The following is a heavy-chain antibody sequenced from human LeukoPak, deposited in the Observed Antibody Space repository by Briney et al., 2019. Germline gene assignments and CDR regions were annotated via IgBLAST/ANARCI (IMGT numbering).Heavy chain of an antibody. CDR3: ARRGYDILTGSLFDY. J-gene: IGHJ4*02. CDR1: GGSISSSSYY. D-gene: IGHD3-9*01. CDR2: IYYSGST. V-gene: IGHV4-39*01. Sequence: SETLSLTCTVSGGSISSSSYYWGWIRQPPGKGLEWIGSIYYSGSTYYNPSLKSRVTISVDTSKNQFSLKLSSGHPPITPVYYCARRGYDILTGSLFDYWGQGTLVTVSS.